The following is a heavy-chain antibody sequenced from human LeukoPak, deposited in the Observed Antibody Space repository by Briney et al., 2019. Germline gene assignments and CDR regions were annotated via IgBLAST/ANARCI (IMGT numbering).Heavy chain of an antibody. J-gene: IGHJ6*03. Sequence: SETLSLTCAVYGGSFSGYYWSWIRQPPGKGLEWIGEINHSGGTNYNPSLKSRVTISVDTSKNQFSLKLSSVTAADTAVYYCARDQRGREWSYYYYYMDVWGKGTTVTVSS. CDR1: GGSFSGYY. CDR3: ARDQRGREWSYYYYYMDV. CDR2: INHSGGT. D-gene: IGHD3-3*01. V-gene: IGHV4-34*01.